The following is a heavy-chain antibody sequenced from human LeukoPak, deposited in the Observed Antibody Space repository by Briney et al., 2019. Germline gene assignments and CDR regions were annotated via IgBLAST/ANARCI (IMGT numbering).Heavy chain of an antibody. Sequence: GASVKVSCKASGYTFTGYYMHWVRQAPGQGLEWMGWINPNSGGTNYAQKFQGRVTVTRDTSISTAYMELSRLRSDDTAVYYCYSGSYYVGVRPMDVWGQGTTVTVSS. CDR3: YSGSYYVGVRPMDV. CDR2: INPNSGGT. J-gene: IGHJ6*02. D-gene: IGHD1-26*01. CDR1: GYTFTGYY. V-gene: IGHV1-2*02.